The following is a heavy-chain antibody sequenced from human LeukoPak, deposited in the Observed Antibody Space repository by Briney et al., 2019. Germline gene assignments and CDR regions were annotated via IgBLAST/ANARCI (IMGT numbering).Heavy chain of an antibody. V-gene: IGHV4-34*01. D-gene: IGHD7-27*01. J-gene: IGHJ4*02. CDR3: AANMGMGSR. CDR1: GGSFSGYY. Sequence: PSETLSLTCAVYGGSFSGYYWSWIRQPPGKGLEWIGEINHIGSTNYNPSPKSRLSISVDTSKNQFSLKLSSVTAADTAVYYCAANMGMGSRWGQGTLVTVSS. CDR2: INHIGST.